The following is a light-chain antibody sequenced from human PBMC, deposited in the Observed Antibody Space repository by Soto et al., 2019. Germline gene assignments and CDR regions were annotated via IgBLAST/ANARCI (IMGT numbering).Light chain of an antibody. CDR1: QSVSSY. V-gene: IGKV3-11*01. J-gene: IGKJ1*01. CDR2: DAS. Sequence: EIVLTQYPATLSLSPGERATLSCRASQSVSSYLAWYQQKTGQAPRLLIYDASNRATGIPARFSGSWSGTDVTLTVSSLEPEEVAGYYCQQRSNWLWTFGQGTKVE. CDR3: QQRSNWLWT.